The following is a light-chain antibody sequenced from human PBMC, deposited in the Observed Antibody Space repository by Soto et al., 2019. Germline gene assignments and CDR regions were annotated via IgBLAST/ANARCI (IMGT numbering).Light chain of an antibody. J-gene: IGKJ5*01. CDR1: QSVSSSY. Sequence: EIVLTQSPGTLSLSPGERATLSCRASQSVSSSYLAWYQQKPGQAPRLLIYGASSRATGIPDRFSGSGSGTDFTLTISRLDPEDFAVYYCLQYGSSPPITFGQGTRLEIK. CDR2: GAS. CDR3: LQYGSSPPIT. V-gene: IGKV3-20*01.